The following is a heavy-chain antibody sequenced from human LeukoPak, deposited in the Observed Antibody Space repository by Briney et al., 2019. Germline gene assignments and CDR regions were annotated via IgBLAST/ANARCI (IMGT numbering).Heavy chain of an antibody. CDR3: ARHPSRAGAGSGAFDI. Sequence: PSETLSLTCTVSGGSISSYYRSWIRQPPGKGLEWIGYKFYSGGTNYNPSLKGRLTISLDPSTYQFSLMLSSVTAADTAVYYCARHPSRAGAGSGAFDIWGQGTMVTVSS. V-gene: IGHV4-59*08. D-gene: IGHD6-19*01. CDR2: KFYSGGT. J-gene: IGHJ3*02. CDR1: GGSISSYY.